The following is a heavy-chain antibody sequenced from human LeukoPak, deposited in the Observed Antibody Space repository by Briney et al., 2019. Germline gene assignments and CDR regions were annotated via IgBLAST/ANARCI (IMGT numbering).Heavy chain of an antibody. V-gene: IGHV3-9*03. J-gene: IGHJ4*02. CDR1: GFTFDNYA. CDR3: VKDVSLGFCSGGSCSAHFDY. D-gene: IGHD2-15*01. CDR2: ISWNSGSR. Sequence: PGGSLRLSCAASGFTFDNYAMHWVRQGPGKGLEWVSGISWNSGSRVYVDSVRGRFTISRDNAKNSQYLQMDSLRPEDMALYYCVKDVSLGFCSGGSCSAHFDYWGQGTLVTVSS.